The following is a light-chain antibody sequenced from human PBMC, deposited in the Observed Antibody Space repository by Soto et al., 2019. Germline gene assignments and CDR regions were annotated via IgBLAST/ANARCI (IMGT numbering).Light chain of an antibody. J-gene: IGLJ2*01. Sequence: QSVLTQPPSASGTPGQRVTISCSGSRSNLGSNTVNWYQQLPGTAPTLLIYSNNQRPSGVPDRFSGSKSGTSASLAISGLQSEDEADYYCAAWDDSLNVVFGGGTKLTVL. CDR2: SNN. CDR1: RSNLGSNT. V-gene: IGLV1-44*01. CDR3: AAWDDSLNVV.